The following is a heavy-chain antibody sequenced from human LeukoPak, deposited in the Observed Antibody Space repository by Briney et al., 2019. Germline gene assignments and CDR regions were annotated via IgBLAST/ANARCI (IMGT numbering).Heavy chain of an antibody. CDR2: IYDSGRI. J-gene: IGHJ5*02. Sequence: SETLSLTCTVSGGSISSGGYFWSWIRQHPWKGLEWIAYIYDSGRINYNPSLESRVTISLDTSKNQFSLKLSSVTAADTAVYYCARAFRSNPYNWFDPWGQGTLVTVSS. CDR1: GGSISSGGYF. V-gene: IGHV4-31*03. CDR3: ARAFRSNPYNWFDP.